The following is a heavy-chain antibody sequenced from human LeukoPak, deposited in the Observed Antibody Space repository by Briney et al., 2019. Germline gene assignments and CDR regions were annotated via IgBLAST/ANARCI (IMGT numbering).Heavy chain of an antibody. CDR3: ARGPPDYYSSGYSDF. CDR2: INHSGST. J-gene: IGHJ4*02. CDR1: GGSFSGYY. V-gene: IGHV4-34*01. D-gene: IGHD3-22*01. Sequence: PLETLSLTCTVYGGSFSGYYWRWIRQPPGKGLEWIAEINHSGSTNYNPSLKSRVIMSVDSSKNQFSLKLSSVTASDTAVYYCARGPPDYYSSGYSDFWGQGTLVTVSS.